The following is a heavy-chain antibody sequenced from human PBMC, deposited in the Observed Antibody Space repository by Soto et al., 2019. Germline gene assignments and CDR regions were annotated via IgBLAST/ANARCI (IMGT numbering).Heavy chain of an antibody. CDR3: ARLRGSATGWAYNWFDP. Sequence: ASVKVSCKASGYTFTSYGISWVRQAPGQGLEWMGWISAYNGNTNYAQKLQGRVTMTTDTSKNQFSLKLSSVTAADTAVYYCARLRGSATGWAYNWFDPWGQGTLVTVSS. V-gene: IGHV1-18*01. CDR1: GYTFTSYG. D-gene: IGHD2-15*01. CDR2: ISAYNGNT. J-gene: IGHJ5*02.